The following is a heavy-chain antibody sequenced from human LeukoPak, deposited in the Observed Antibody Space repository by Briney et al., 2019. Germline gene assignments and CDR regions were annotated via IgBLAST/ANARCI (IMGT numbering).Heavy chain of an antibody. Sequence: GGSLRLSCAASGFTFREYYMSWIRQAPGKGLEWVSYISSSGTSIDYADSVKGRFTMSRDNTKNSLYLQVNSLRAEDTAVYYCARESRDPPMVQDYFDYWGQGTLVTVSS. CDR1: GFTFREYY. J-gene: IGHJ4*02. D-gene: IGHD5-18*01. CDR2: ISSSGTSI. V-gene: IGHV3-11*04. CDR3: ARESRDPPMVQDYFDY.